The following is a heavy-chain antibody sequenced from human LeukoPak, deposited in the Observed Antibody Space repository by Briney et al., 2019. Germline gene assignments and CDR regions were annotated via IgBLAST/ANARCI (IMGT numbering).Heavy chain of an antibody. CDR1: GCSFTSYW. D-gene: IGHD3-9*01. Sequence: GESLKISCKGSGCSFTSYWISWVRQMPGKGLEWMGRIDPSDSYTNYSPSFQGHVTISADKSISTAYLQWSSLKASDTAMYYCARLPSNPYYDILTGYYSGHYYFDYWGQGTLVTVSS. J-gene: IGHJ4*02. CDR3: ARLPSNPYYDILTGYYSGHYYFDY. CDR2: IDPSDSYT. V-gene: IGHV5-10-1*01.